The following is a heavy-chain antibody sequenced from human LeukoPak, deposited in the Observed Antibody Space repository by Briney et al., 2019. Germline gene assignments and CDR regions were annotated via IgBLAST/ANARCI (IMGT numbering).Heavy chain of an antibody. V-gene: IGHV4-4*02. D-gene: IGHD4-17*01. CDR1: GGSISSSNW. Sequence: PSETLSLTCAVSGGSISSSNWWSWVRQPPGKGLEWIGEIYHSGSTNYNPSLKSRVTISVDKSKNQFSLKLSSVTAADTAVYYCARQRNDYGDPRADDAFDIWGQGTMVTVSS. CDR3: ARQRNDYGDPRADDAFDI. J-gene: IGHJ3*02. CDR2: IYHSGST.